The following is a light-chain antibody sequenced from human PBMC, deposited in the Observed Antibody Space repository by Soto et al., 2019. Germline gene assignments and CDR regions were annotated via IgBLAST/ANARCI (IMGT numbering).Light chain of an antibody. J-gene: IGKJ2*01. CDR3: QQSYTIPYT. CDR1: QSISTY. V-gene: IGKV1-39*01. Sequence: DIQMTQSPSSLPASVGDRVTLTCRASQSISTYLNWYQQKPGKAPKLLIYAASSLQSGVPSRLSGSGSGTDFTLTISSLQPEDFATYYCQQSYTIPYTFGQETKLEIK. CDR2: AAS.